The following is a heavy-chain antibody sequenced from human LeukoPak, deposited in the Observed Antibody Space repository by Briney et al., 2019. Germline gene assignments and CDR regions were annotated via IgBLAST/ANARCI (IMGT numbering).Heavy chain of an antibody. CDR2: IYYSGST. V-gene: IGHV4-59*01. J-gene: IGHJ4*02. CDR3: ATVVRDDILTGYYIDH. D-gene: IGHD3-9*01. Sequence: PSETLSLTCTVSGGSISSYHWSWIRQPPGKGLEWIGYIYYSGSTKYNPSFKSRVTISVDTSKNQFSLELISVTAADTAVYYCATVVRDDILTGYYIDHWGQGTLVTVSS. CDR1: GGSISSYH.